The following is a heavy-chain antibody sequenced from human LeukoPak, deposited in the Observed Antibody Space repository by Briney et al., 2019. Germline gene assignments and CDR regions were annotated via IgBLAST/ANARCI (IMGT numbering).Heavy chain of an antibody. CDR3: AKSGVGATTSWFDP. CDR1: GFTFSDYY. V-gene: IGHV3-11*04. D-gene: IGHD1-26*01. Sequence: GGSLRLSCAASGFTFSDYYMSWIRQAPGKGLEWVSYISSSGSTIYYADSVKGRFTISRDNSKNTLYLQMNSLRAEDTAVYYCAKSGVGATTSWFDPWGQGTLVTVSS. CDR2: ISSSGSTI. J-gene: IGHJ5*02.